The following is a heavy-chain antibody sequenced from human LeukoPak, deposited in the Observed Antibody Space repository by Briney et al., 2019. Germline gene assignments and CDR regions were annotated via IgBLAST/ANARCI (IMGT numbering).Heavy chain of an antibody. Sequence: SETLSLTCAVYGGSFSGYYWSWIRQPPGKGLEWIGEINHSGSTNYNPSLKSRVTISVDTSKNQFSLKLSSVTAADTAVYYCARGAGNYGTNFDYWGQGTLVTVSS. D-gene: IGHD4-11*01. V-gene: IGHV4-34*01. CDR2: INHSGST. CDR3: ARGAGNYGTNFDY. J-gene: IGHJ4*02. CDR1: GGSFSGYY.